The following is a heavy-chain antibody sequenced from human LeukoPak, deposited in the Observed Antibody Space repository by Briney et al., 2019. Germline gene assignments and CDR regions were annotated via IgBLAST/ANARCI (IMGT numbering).Heavy chain of an antibody. Sequence: SETLSLTCTVSGGSISSSSYYWGGGRQPPGRGGEGVGSIYYRRSTYENPSLKSRVTISVDTSKNQCSRKASSMTAADTAVYYCARALGRVVVIAAAFDLWGRGTLVTVSS. CDR3: ARALGRVVVIAAAFDL. V-gene: IGHV4-39*01. J-gene: IGHJ2*01. CDR2: IYYRRST. CDR1: GGSISSSSYY. D-gene: IGHD2-21*01.